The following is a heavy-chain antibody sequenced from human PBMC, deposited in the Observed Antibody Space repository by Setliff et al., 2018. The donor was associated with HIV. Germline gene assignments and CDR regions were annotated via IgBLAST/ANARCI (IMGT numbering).Heavy chain of an antibody. J-gene: IGHJ6*03. V-gene: IGHV1-2*02. Sequence: ASVKVSCKASGFTFSDYYMHWVRQAPGHGLEWMGWVRPYNADKNYAQKFQGRVTMTSDTSISTAYLELSGLTSDDTAIYYCARDRAYCSSGSCYRPPVCYFYYMDVWGTGTTVTVSS. CDR1: GFTFSDYY. CDR3: ARDRAYCSSGSCYRPPVCYFYYMDV. D-gene: IGHD2-15*01. CDR2: VRPYNADK.